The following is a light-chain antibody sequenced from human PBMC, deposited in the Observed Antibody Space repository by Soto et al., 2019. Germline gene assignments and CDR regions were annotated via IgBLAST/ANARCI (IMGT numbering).Light chain of an antibody. CDR1: QSLVHSDGNTY. CDR3: MQAAYWPWT. Sequence: DVVMTQSPLSLPVTLGQPASISCRSSQSLVHSDGNTYLNWFQQRPGQSPRRLIYKVSNRDSGVPDRFSGSGSGTDVTLKISRVEAEDVAVYYCMQAAYWPWTFGQGTKVEIK. V-gene: IGKV2-30*02. J-gene: IGKJ1*01. CDR2: KVS.